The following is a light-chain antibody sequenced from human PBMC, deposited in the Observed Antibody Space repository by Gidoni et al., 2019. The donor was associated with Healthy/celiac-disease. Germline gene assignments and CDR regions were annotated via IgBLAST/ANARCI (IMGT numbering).Light chain of an antibody. CDR3: QQYGSSPKYT. V-gene: IGKV3-20*01. CDR2: GAS. Sequence: DIVLTQSPGTLSLSPGERATLSCRASQSVSSSYLAWYQQKPGQAPRLLIYGASSRATGIPDRFSGSGSATAFTLTISRLEPEDFAVYYCQQYGSSPKYTFGQGTKLEIK. CDR1: QSVSSSY. J-gene: IGKJ2*01.